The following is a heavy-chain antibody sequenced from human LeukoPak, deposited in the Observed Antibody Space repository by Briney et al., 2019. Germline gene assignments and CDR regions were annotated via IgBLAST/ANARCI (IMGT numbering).Heavy chain of an antibody. D-gene: IGHD2-15*01. CDR3: ARGCSGGSCYSAFDY. J-gene: IGHJ4*02. Sequence: GGSLRLSCAASGFTFSSNYMSWVRQAPGKGLEWVALIYSSDNTYYADSVKGRFTISRDISKNTLSLQMKSLRPDDTAVYYCARGCSGGSCYSAFDYWGQGTLVTVSS. V-gene: IGHV3-53*05. CDR2: IYSSDNT. CDR1: GFTFSSNY.